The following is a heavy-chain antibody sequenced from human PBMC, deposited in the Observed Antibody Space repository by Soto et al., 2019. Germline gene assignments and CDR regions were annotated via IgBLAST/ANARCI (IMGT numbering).Heavy chain of an antibody. V-gene: IGHV2-5*01. CDR3: ARGLATLPVFAFDI. D-gene: IGHD1-1*01. Sequence: SGPTLVNPTQTLTLTCTLSGISLSISGVGLGWIRQTPGKALEWLALVYWNDDKHYSPSLKSRLTITKDTSKNQAILTMTNMDPVDTATYYCARGLATLPVFAFDIWGQGTVVTVPS. CDR2: VYWNDDK. J-gene: IGHJ3*02. CDR1: GISLSISGVG.